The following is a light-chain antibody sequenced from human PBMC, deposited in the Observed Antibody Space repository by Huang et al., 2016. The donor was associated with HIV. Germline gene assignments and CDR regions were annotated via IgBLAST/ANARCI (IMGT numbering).Light chain of an antibody. J-gene: IGKJ1*01. Sequence: AIRITQSPSSLPASTGDKVSITCRASQDINTYLAWYQRKPGKPPSLLIYATSTLQSGDPSRFRRSGSGTDFTLAITHLQSEDFATYYCQQYYCFPLTFGQGSQVEV. CDR3: QQYYCFPLT. CDR2: ATS. CDR1: QDINTY. V-gene: IGKV1-8*01.